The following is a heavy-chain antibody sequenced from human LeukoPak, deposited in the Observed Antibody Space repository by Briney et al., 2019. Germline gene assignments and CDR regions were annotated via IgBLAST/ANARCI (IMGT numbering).Heavy chain of an antibody. V-gene: IGHV1-2*02. D-gene: IGHD3-22*01. CDR2: INPNSGGT. CDR3: ARGGDYYDSSGYYCFDY. Sequence: GASVTVSCKASGYTFTGYYMHWVRQAPGQGLEWMGWINPNSGGTNYAQKFQGRVIMTRDTSISTAYMELSRLRSDDTAVYYCARGGDYYDSSGYYCFDYWGQGTLVTVSS. CDR1: GYTFTGYY. J-gene: IGHJ4*02.